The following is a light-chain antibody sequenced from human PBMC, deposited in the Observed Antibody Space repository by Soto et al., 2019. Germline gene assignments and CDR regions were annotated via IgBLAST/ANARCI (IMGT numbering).Light chain of an antibody. V-gene: IGKV4-1*01. Sequence: DIVMTQSPDSLAVSLGERATINCKSSQSVLYSSNNKHYLAWYQQKPGQPPKLLIYWASTRESGVPDRFSGRGSGTDFTLTISSLQAEDVAVYYCQQYYNTTPYTFGQGTKLEIK. J-gene: IGKJ2*01. CDR2: WAS. CDR3: QQYYNTTPYT. CDR1: QSVLYSSNNKHY.